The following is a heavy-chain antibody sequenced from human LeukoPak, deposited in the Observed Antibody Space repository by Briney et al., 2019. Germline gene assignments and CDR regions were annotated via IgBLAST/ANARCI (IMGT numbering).Heavy chain of an antibody. V-gene: IGHV3-23*01. CDR2: ISGSVDST. J-gene: IGHJ4*02. Sequence: PGGSLRLSXKASGFTISSYGMSWVRQAPGKGLEWVSAISGSVDSTYYADSVKGRFTISRDSSKNTLYLQMDSLRAEDTAIYYCAKDSPVCTYWGQGTLVTVSS. D-gene: IGHD2-8*01. CDR1: GFTISSYG. CDR3: AKDSPVCTY.